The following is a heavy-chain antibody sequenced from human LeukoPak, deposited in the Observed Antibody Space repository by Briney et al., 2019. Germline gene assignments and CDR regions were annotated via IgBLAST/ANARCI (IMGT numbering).Heavy chain of an antibody. D-gene: IGHD3-3*01. Sequence: SETLSLTCTVSGGSISSYYWSWIRQPSGKGLEWIGYIYYSGSTNYNPSLKSRVTISVDTSKNQFSLKLSSVTAADTAVYYCARDPDRFDAFDIWGQGTMVTVSS. V-gene: IGHV4-59*01. J-gene: IGHJ3*02. CDR1: GGSISSYY. CDR2: IYYSGST. CDR3: ARDPDRFDAFDI.